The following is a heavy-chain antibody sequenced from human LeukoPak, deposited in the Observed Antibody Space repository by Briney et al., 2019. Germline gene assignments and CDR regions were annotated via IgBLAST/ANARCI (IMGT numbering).Heavy chain of an antibody. CDR3: VTVVSDYPTTWFDA. V-gene: IGHV1-46*01. CDR2: INPRSFSQ. J-gene: IGHJ5*02. Sequence: SVKISRKASGYTFTADYLHWVRHTPGQGLERMGKINPRSFSQSYAQKFQGTVTLTRGMSTSTDSIERRTAGSVDTRVYFRVTVVSDYPTTWFDAWGQGTLVTVSS. CDR1: GYTFTADY. D-gene: IGHD1-26*01.